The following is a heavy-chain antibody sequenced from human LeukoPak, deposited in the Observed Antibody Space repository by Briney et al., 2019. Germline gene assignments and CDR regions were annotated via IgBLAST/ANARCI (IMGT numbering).Heavy chain of an antibody. V-gene: IGHV1-8*01. Sequence: ASVKVSCKASGYTFTNNDINWVRQATGQGLEWMGWMNPNTGNTGYAQKFQGRVTMTRNTSISTAYMELSSLKSEDTAVYYCARAHQLWLPSDAFDIWGQGTMVTVSS. J-gene: IGHJ3*02. D-gene: IGHD5-18*01. CDR2: MNPNTGNT. CDR3: ARAHQLWLPSDAFDI. CDR1: GYTFTNND.